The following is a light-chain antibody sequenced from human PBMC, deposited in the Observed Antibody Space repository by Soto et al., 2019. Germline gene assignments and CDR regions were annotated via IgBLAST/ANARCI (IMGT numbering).Light chain of an antibody. V-gene: IGKV3-15*01. Sequence: EIVMTHSPATLSVSPLERSALXFXXSQSVSSNLAWYQQKPGQAPRLLIYGASTRATGIPARFSGSGSGTEFTLTISSLQSEDFAVYYCQQYNNWPPITFGQGTRLEIK. J-gene: IGKJ5*01. CDR3: QQYNNWPPIT. CDR1: QSVSSN. CDR2: GAS.